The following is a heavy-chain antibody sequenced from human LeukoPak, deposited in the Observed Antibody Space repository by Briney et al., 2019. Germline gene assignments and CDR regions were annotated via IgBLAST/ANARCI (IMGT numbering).Heavy chain of an antibody. D-gene: IGHD1-26*01. CDR1: GFTFSSYG. Sequence: GRSLRLSCAASGFTFSSYGMHWVRQAPGKGLEWVAVMSYDGSNKYYADSVKGRFTISRDNSKNTLYLQMNSLRAEDTAVYYCAKGGSYDHYFDYWGQGTLVTVSS. CDR3: AKGGSYDHYFDY. J-gene: IGHJ4*02. V-gene: IGHV3-30*18. CDR2: MSYDGSNK.